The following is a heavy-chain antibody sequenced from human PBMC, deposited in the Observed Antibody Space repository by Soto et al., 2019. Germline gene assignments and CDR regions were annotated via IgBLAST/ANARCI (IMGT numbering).Heavy chain of an antibody. CDR1: GFTFSSYG. D-gene: IGHD1-26*01. CDR3: AKSPYGGRTGGSFDY. J-gene: IGHJ4*02. CDR2: ISYDGSNK. V-gene: IGHV3-30*18. Sequence: QVQLVESGGGVVQPGRSLRLSCAASGFTFSSYGMHWVRQAPGKGLEWVAVISYDGSNKYYADSVKSRLTISRDNSKNTLYLQMNSLRAEDTAVYYCAKSPYGGRTGGSFDYWGQGTLVTVSS.